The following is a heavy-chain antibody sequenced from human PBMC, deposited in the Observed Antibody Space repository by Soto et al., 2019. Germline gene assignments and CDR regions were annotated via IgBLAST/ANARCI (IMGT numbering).Heavy chain of an antibody. V-gene: IGHV3-30*03. J-gene: IGHJ4*02. CDR1: GFTFNNYF. CDR2: ISYDGSNK. Sequence: GGSLRLSCAASGFTFNNYFMHWVRQAPGKGLEWVSIISYDGSNKYYADSVMGRFTISRDNSKNTLYLQMNSLRDEDTAVYYCARHLHRITISQGWGQGTLVTVSS. D-gene: IGHD3-3*01. CDR3: ARHLHRITISQG.